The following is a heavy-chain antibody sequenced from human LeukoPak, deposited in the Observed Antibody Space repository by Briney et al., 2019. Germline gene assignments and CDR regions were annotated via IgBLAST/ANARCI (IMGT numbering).Heavy chain of an antibody. CDR2: ISRSGDST. CDR3: ADSNYWYPVDY. Sequence: GGSLRLSCAAPGFTFSNYAMRWVRQAPGKGVEWVSSISRSGDSTYYADAVNGRFTISRDNSRNTMYLQMNSLRAEDTALYYCADSNYWYPVDYWGQGTLVTVSS. V-gene: IGHV3-23*01. CDR1: GFTFSNYA. D-gene: IGHD4-11*01. J-gene: IGHJ4*02.